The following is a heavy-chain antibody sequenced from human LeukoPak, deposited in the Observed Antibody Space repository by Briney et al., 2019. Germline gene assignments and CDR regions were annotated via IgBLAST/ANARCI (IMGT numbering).Heavy chain of an antibody. D-gene: IGHD5-18*01. CDR1: GFTLSNHA. V-gene: IGHV3-23*05. Sequence: PGGSLRLSCAASGFTLSNHAMSWVRQAPGKGLQWIANRNGSGSTIEYEDSVKGRFTISRDNSKNTLYLQMNSLRVEDTGIYFCTKILMVKRYIDYWGQGTVVTVSS. CDR2: RNGSGSTI. CDR3: TKILMVKRYIDY. J-gene: IGHJ4*02.